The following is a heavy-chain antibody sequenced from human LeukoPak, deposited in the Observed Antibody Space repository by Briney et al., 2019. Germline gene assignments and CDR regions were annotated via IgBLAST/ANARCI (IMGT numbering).Heavy chain of an antibody. J-gene: IGHJ4*02. Sequence: GGSLRLSCVASGFTFSSYAMSWVRQAPGKGLEWVSAISGSGGSTYYADSVKGRFTISRDNSKNTLYLQMNSLRAEDTAVYYCAKDHGSGSYLGFDYWGQGTLVTVSS. CDR2: ISGSGGST. D-gene: IGHD3-10*01. V-gene: IGHV3-23*01. CDR1: GFTFSSYA. CDR3: AKDHGSGSYLGFDY.